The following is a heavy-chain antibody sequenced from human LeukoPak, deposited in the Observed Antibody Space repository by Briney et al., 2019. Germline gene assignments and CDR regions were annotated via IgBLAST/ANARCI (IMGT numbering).Heavy chain of an antibody. J-gene: IGHJ6*04. D-gene: IGHD3-22*01. Sequence: GGSLRLSCAASGFTFSAYEMSWVRQAPGKGLEWVSHIIDSGGGMYYADSVKGRFTISRDDAKNSLYLQMRRLRADDTAVYYCTRGADYYDSNAYYTGMSMDVWGEGTTVTVSS. CDR2: IIDSGGGM. CDR3: TRGADYYDSNAYYTGMSMDV. V-gene: IGHV3-48*03. CDR1: GFTFSAYE.